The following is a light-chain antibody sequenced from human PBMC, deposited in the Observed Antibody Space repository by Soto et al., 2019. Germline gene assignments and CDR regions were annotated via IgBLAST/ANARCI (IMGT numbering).Light chain of an antibody. CDR2: GAS. V-gene: IGKV3-15*01. CDR1: QDININ. CDR3: QQYNNWPPWT. J-gene: IGKJ1*01. Sequence: EIVMMQSPATLSVSPGERASLSCRASQDININLAWYQQKPGQAPRLLIYGASTRATATPARFSGSGSGTEFTLTISSLQSEDSAVYYCQQYNNWPPWTFDQXXXXX.